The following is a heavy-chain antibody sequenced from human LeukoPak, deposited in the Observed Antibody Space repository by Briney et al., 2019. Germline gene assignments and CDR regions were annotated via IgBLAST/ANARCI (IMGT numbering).Heavy chain of an antibody. Sequence: GASGKVSCKASGYTFTSYDINWVRQATGQGLEWMGWMNPNSGNTGYAQKFQGRVTMTRNTSISTAYMELSSLRSEDTAVYYCARGRALWFGLRNFDYWGQGTLVTVSS. CDR1: GYTFTSYD. V-gene: IGHV1-8*01. CDR2: MNPNSGNT. D-gene: IGHD3-10*01. CDR3: ARGRALWFGLRNFDY. J-gene: IGHJ4*02.